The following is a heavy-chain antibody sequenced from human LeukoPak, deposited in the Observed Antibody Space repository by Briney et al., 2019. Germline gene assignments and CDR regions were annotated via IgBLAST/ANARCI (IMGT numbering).Heavy chain of an antibody. Sequence: ASVKVSCKASGGTFSSYAISWVRQAPGQGLEWMGRIIPILGIANYAQKFQSRVTITADKSTSTAYMELSSLRSEDTAVYYCARTYASHYYGSGSYNYWGQGTLVTVSS. CDR2: IIPILGIA. V-gene: IGHV1-69*04. CDR3: ARTYASHYYGSGSYNY. J-gene: IGHJ4*02. CDR1: GGTFSSYA. D-gene: IGHD3-10*01.